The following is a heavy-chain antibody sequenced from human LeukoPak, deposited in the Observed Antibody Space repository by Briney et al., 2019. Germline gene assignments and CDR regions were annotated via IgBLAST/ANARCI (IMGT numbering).Heavy chain of an antibody. V-gene: IGHV1-2*02. Sequence: ASVKVSCKASGYTFTGSYMHWVRQAPGQGLEWMGRINPNSGGTSFAQKFQGRVTMTRDTSISTAYMELSRLRSDDTAVYYCARGPLYYFDYWGQGTLVTVSS. J-gene: IGHJ4*02. CDR3: ARGPLYYFDY. CDR1: GYTFTGSY. CDR2: INPNSGGT.